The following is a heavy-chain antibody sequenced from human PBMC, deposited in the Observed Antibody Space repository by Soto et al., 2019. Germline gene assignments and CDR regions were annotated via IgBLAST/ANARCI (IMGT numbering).Heavy chain of an antibody. V-gene: IGHV4-61*01. CDR2: IYYNGGT. J-gene: IGHJ5*02. D-gene: IGHD2-15*01. Sequence: NPSETLSLTCTVSGGYVGSGFYYWSWIRQPPGKGLEWIGYIYYNGGTNYNPSLKGRVTISLDTSRNQFSLKLNSVTAADTAVYYCARGTPKNNWFDPWGQGNLVTVSS. CDR3: ARGTPKNNWFDP. CDR1: GGYVGSGFYY.